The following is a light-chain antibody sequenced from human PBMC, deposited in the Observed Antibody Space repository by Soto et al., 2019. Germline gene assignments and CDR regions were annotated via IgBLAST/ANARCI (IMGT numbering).Light chain of an antibody. CDR2: GSF. J-gene: IGKJ1*01. V-gene: IGKV3-15*01. Sequence: EIVMTQSPVTLSASPGESATLSCRASQSVDNNVAWYQQKPGQAPRLLIVGSFARATGIPARFSGSGSGTEFTLTISGLQPDDFATYYCQQYNSYSFGQGTKVDIK. CDR1: QSVDNN. CDR3: QQYNSYS.